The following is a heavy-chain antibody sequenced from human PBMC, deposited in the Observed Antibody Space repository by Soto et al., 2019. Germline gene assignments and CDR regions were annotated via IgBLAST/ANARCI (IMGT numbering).Heavy chain of an antibody. D-gene: IGHD2-2*01. CDR1: GFTFSSYS. Sequence: EVQLVESGGGLVKPGGSLRLSCAASGFTFSSYSMNWVRQAPGKGLEWVSSISSSSSYIYYADSVKGRFTISRDNAKNSLYLQMKGVRAEDTAVYYCARDSGPAASGIRWIDYWGQGTLVTVSS. J-gene: IGHJ4*02. CDR2: ISSSSSYI. V-gene: IGHV3-21*01. CDR3: ARDSGPAASGIRWIDY.